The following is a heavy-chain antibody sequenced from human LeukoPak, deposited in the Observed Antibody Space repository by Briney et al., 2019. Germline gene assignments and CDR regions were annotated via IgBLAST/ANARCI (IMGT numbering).Heavy chain of an antibody. J-gene: IGHJ6*03. CDR2: ISSSGSTI. Sequence: GGSLRLSCAASGFSISSYEMNWVRQAPGKGLEWVSHISSSGSTIWYADSVKGRFTISRDNANNSLYLQMNSLRAEDTAVYYCARVELAPYYYYMDVWGKGTTVTVSS. CDR1: GFSISSYE. V-gene: IGHV3-48*03. CDR3: ARVELAPYYYYMDV. D-gene: IGHD1-7*01.